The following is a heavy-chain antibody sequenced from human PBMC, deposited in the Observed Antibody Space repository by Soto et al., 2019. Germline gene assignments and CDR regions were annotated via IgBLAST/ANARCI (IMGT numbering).Heavy chain of an antibody. CDR2: ISSSGSTI. Sequence: QVQLVESGGGLVKPGGSLRLSCAASGFTFSDYYMSWIRQAPGKGLEWVSYISSSGSTIYYGDSVKGRFTTSRDNAKNSLYLQMNSLRAEDTAVYYCAGGTDFDWLFAPLNWGQGTLVTVSS. CDR1: GFTFSDYY. V-gene: IGHV3-11*04. CDR3: AGGTDFDWLFAPLN. D-gene: IGHD3-9*01. J-gene: IGHJ4*02.